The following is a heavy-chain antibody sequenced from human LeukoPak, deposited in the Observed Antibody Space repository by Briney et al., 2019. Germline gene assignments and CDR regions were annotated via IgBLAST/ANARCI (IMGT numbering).Heavy chain of an antibody. CDR1: GFPFRRKY. J-gene: IGHJ4*02. V-gene: IGHV3-53*01. D-gene: IGHD3-22*01. CDR3: ARHVSGYFDY. Sequence: GGALRLSFAASGFPFRRKYMRWGRPGPGKGGGWGAVIYSGGTTYHADSVQGRFTISRDNSKNTLYLQMNSLRAEDTAVYYCARHVSGYFDYWGQGTLVTVSS. CDR2: IYSGGTT.